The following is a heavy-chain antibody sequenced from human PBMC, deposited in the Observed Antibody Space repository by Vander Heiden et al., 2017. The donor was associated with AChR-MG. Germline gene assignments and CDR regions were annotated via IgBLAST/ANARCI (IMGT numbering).Heavy chain of an antibody. CDR3: ARGDAFDI. CDR1: GASISSGDYY. Sequence: QVQLQESGPGLVKPSQTLSPTCTVSGASISSGDYYWSWIRQPPGKGLEWIGCIYSSGSTYYNPSLKSRLTISADTSKNQFSLKLSSVTAADPAVYYCARGDAFDIWGQGTMGTVSS. CDR2: IYSSGST. V-gene: IGHV4-30-4*01. J-gene: IGHJ3*02.